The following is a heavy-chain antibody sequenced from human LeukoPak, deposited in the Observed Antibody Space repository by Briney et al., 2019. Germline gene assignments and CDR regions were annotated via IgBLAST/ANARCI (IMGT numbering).Heavy chain of an antibody. CDR3: ARSRAGSGRRAWDY. D-gene: IGHD3-10*01. J-gene: IGHJ4*02. Sequence: SETLSLTCAVCGGSFSGYYWSWIRQPPGKGLEWIGEINHSGSTNYNPSLKSRVTISVDTSKNQFSLKLSSVTAADTAVYYCARSRAGSGRRAWDYWGQGTLVTVSS. V-gene: IGHV4-34*01. CDR2: INHSGST. CDR1: GGSFSGYY.